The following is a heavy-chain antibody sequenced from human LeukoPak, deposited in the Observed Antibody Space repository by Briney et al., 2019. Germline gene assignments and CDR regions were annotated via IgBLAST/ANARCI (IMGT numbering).Heavy chain of an antibody. CDR1: GFSLSTSGMC. Sequence: SGPTLVNPTQTLTLTCTFSGFSLSTSGMCVSWIRQPPGKALEWLALIDWDDDNYYNTSLKTRLTISKDPSKNQVVLTMTNTDPADTATYYCARIQVGDSGYGYDAFDIWGQGTMVTVSS. V-gene: IGHV2-70*01. CDR3: ARIQVGDSGYGYDAFDI. D-gene: IGHD5-12*01. J-gene: IGHJ3*02. CDR2: IDWDDDN.